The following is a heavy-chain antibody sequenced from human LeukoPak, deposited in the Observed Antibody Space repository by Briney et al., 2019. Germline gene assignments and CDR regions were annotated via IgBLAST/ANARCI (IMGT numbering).Heavy chain of an antibody. CDR2: ISDSGRAT. Sequence: GGSLRLSCVASGFMFSDFAMSWVCQAPGQGLEWVSGISDSGRATYYSDSVKGRCTISRDNSKNTVYLQLNNLRAEDTALYFCARHDSFIPYWGQGMLVTVSS. CDR1: GFMFSDFA. V-gene: IGHV3-23*01. CDR3: ARHDSFIPY. J-gene: IGHJ4*02. D-gene: IGHD5-18*01.